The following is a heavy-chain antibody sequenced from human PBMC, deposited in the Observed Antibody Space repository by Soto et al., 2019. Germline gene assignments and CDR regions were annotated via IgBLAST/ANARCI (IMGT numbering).Heavy chain of an antibody. CDR1: GYTFTSYA. J-gene: IGHJ4*02. D-gene: IGHD6-13*01. V-gene: IGHV1-3*01. CDR2: INAGNGNT. Sequence: QVQLVQSGAEVKKPGASVKVSCKASGYTFTSYAMHWVRQAPGQRLEWMGWINAGNGNTKYSQKFQGRVTITRDTSASTAYMELSSLRSEDTAMYYCARGPKGIAAAGPVDYWGQGTLVTVSS. CDR3: ARGPKGIAAAGPVDY.